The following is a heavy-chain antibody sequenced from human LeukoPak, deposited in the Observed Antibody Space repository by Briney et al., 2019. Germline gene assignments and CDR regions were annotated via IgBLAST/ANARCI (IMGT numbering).Heavy chain of an antibody. CDR3: ASLSGSYSLGYYYYYMDV. J-gene: IGHJ6*03. CDR2: IYYSGST. D-gene: IGHD1-26*01. V-gene: IGHV4-39*07. CDR1: GGSISSSSYY. Sequence: SETLSLTCTVSGGSISSSSYYWGWLRQSPGKGLEWIGSIYYSGSTYYNPSLKSRVTISVDTSKNQFSLKLSSVTAADTAVYYCASLSGSYSLGYYYYYMDVWGKGTTVTVSS.